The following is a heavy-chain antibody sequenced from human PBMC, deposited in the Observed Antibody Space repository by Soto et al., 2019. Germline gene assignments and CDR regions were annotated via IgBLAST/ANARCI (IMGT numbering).Heavy chain of an antibody. CDR1: GYTFTSYD. D-gene: IGHD3-22*01. CDR3: ARRDYYDSSGYYYAFDI. Sequence: ASVKVSCKASGYTFTSYDINWVRQATGQGLEWMGWMNPNSGNTGYAQKFQGRVTMTRNTSISTAYMELSSLRSEDTAVYYCARRDYYDSSGYYYAFDIWGQGTMVTVSS. V-gene: IGHV1-8*01. J-gene: IGHJ3*02. CDR2: MNPNSGNT.